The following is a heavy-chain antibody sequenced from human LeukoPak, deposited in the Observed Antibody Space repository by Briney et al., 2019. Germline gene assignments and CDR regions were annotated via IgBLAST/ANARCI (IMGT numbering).Heavy chain of an antibody. CDR3: TRDVASRNWFDP. V-gene: IGHV3-30*03. CDR1: GFTFSGYG. Sequence: GGSLRLSCAASGFTFSGYGMHWVRQAPGKGLEWVAVISYDGSNKYYADSVKGRFTISRDNSKNTLYLQMNSLRAEDTAVYYCTRDVASRNWFDPWGQGTLVTVSS. CDR2: ISYDGSNK. J-gene: IGHJ5*02.